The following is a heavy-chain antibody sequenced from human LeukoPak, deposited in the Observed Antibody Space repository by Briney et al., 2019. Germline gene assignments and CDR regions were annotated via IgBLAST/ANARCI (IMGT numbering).Heavy chain of an antibody. J-gene: IGHJ4*02. D-gene: IGHD2-15*01. V-gene: IGHV1-2*02. CDR2: INPDSGGT. CDR3: ARDGMDCSGGSCFTHFFDY. Sequence: GASVKVSCKASGYTFTGYYMHWVRQAPGQGLEWMGWINPDSGGTNYAQKFQGRVTMTRDTSITTAYMELSRLTSDDTAVYYCARDGMDCSGGSCFTHFFDYWGQGTLVTVSS. CDR1: GYTFTGYY.